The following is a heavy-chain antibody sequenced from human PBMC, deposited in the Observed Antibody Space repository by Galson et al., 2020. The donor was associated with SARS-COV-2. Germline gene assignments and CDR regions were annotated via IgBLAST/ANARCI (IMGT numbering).Heavy chain of an antibody. CDR1: GTSISSGSYS. J-gene: IGHJ3*02. V-gene: IGHV4-30-2*01. CDR2: ITHSGGT. D-gene: IGHD4-17*01. Sequence: SETLSLTCAVSGTSISSGSYSWNWIRQPPGQGLTWIGYITHSGGTYYNPSLNSRVTISGDRSKNQFALRLSSVTAADTAVYYCARLHYGEYAPEAFDIWGPGTRVTVAS. CDR3: ARLHYGEYAPEAFDI.